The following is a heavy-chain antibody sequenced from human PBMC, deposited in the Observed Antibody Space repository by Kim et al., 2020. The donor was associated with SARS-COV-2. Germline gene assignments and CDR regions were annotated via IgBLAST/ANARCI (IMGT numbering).Heavy chain of an antibody. Sequence: QRLQGRVTMTTDTSTGTAYMKLRSLRSDDTAVYYCARDEEQSGYDYDYWGQGTLVTVSS. D-gene: IGHD5-12*01. J-gene: IGHJ4*02. CDR3: ARDEEQSGYDYDY. V-gene: IGHV1-18*01.